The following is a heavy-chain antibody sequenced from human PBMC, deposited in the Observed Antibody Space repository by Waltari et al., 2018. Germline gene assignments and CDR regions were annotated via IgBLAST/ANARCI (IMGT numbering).Heavy chain of an antibody. CDR2: IYHSGST. D-gene: IGHD6-13*01. CDR1: GYSISSGYY. J-gene: IGHJ5*02. CDR3: ARIGGSSWDNWFDP. Sequence: QVQLQESGPGLVKPSETLSLTCAVSGYSISSGYYWVWIRQPPGKGLEWIGSIYHSGSTYYNPSLKSRVTISVDTSKNQFSLKLSSVTAADTAVYYCARIGGSSWDNWFDPWGQGTLVTVSS. V-gene: IGHV4-38-2*01.